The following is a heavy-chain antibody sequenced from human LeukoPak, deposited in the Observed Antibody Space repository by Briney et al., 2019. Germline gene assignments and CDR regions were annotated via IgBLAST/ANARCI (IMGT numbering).Heavy chain of an antibody. CDR2: ISSSSSYI. V-gene: IGHV3-21*01. CDR1: GFTFSNYA. D-gene: IGHD1-1*01. CDR3: ARVWKGNYYDY. J-gene: IGHJ4*02. Sequence: GGSLRLSCAASGFTFSNYAMTWVRQAPGKGLEWVSSISSSSSYIYYADSVKGRFTISRDNAKNSLYLQMNSLRAEDTAVYYCARVWKGNYYDYWGQGTLVTVSS.